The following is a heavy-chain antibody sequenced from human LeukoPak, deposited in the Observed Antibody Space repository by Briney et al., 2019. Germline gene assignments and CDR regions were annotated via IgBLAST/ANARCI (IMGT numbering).Heavy chain of an antibody. Sequence: SETLSLTCTVSGDSISSGDYYWSWIRQPAGKGLEWIGRISSSGSTNYNPSLKSRVTISVDTSKNQFSLKLSSVTAADTAVYYCARAGPLSYSSGWYEAKYYYMDVWGKGTTVTVSS. CDR1: GDSISSGDYY. CDR3: ARAGPLSYSSGWYEAKYYYMDV. V-gene: IGHV4-61*02. CDR2: ISSSGST. D-gene: IGHD6-19*01. J-gene: IGHJ6*03.